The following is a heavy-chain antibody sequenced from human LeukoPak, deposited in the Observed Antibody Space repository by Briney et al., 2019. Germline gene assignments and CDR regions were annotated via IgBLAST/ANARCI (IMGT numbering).Heavy chain of an antibody. CDR1: GFTFSTYA. J-gene: IGHJ4*02. Sequence: GGSLRLSCAASGFTFSTYAMNWVRQAPGKVLEWVSTINHNGGNTYYADSVKGRFTISRDNSKNTLYLQMNSLRAEDTAVYYCAKVYVWNEYYFDYWGQGTLVTVSS. D-gene: IGHD1-1*01. V-gene: IGHV3-23*01. CDR3: AKVYVWNEYYFDY. CDR2: INHNGGNT.